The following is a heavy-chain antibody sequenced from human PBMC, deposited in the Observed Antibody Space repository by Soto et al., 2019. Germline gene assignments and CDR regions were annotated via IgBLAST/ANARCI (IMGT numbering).Heavy chain of an antibody. V-gene: IGHV4-59*08. CDR3: ARGHYDFWSGYFATTDY. CDR1: GGSISNYY. Sequence: SETLSLTCTVSGGSISNYYWSCIRQPPGKGLEWIGYIHYSGNTKYNPSLKSRVTISADTSKDQFSLKLTSVTAADTAVYYCARGHYDFWSGYFATTDYSGQGPLVTVSS. D-gene: IGHD3-3*01. J-gene: IGHJ4*02. CDR2: IHYSGNT.